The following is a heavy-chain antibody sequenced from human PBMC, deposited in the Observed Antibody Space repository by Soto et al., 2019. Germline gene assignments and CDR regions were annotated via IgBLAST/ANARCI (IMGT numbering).Heavy chain of an antibody. CDR3: ATWHDREHAWEL. Sequence: DVQLVESGGGLIQPGESLRLSCAAFGFTISGKKYVAWVRPPRGKGLEWVAALYDIDGSFYADSVKGRFTTASDSSKTTVYLQMKDLRPDDTAVYYCATWHDREHAWELWGLGTTVTVSS. D-gene: IGHD3-10*01. J-gene: IGHJ3*01. CDR1: GFTISGKKY. V-gene: IGHV3-53*01. CDR2: LYDIDGS.